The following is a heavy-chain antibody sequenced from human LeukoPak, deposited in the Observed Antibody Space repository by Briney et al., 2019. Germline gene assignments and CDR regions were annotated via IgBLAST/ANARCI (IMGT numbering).Heavy chain of an antibody. J-gene: IGHJ6*03. V-gene: IGHV4-34*01. D-gene: IGHD2-21*02. CDR2: INHSGST. Sequence: SETLSLTCAVYGGSFSGYYWSWIRQPPGKGLEWIGEINHSGSTNYNPSLKSRVTISVDTSKNQFSLKLSSVTAADTAVYYCARVGGDIVAVTAILTSGYYYYMDVWGKGTTVTVSS. CDR3: ARVGGDIVAVTAILTSGYYYYMDV. CDR1: GGSFSGYY.